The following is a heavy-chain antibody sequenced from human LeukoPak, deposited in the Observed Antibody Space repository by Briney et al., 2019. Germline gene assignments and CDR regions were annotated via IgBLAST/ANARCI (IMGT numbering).Heavy chain of an antibody. CDR1: GYTFTGNS. D-gene: IGHD3-22*01. Sequence: ASVKVSCKASGYTFTGNSMHWVRQAPGQGLEWMGWINPNSGGTNYAQKFQGRVTMTRDTSISTAYMELSSLRSDDRAVYYCARDLKSTVIPTYYYYGLDVWGQGTTVTVSS. CDR2: INPNSGGT. J-gene: IGHJ6*02. CDR3: ARDLKSTVIPTYYYYGLDV. V-gene: IGHV1-2*02.